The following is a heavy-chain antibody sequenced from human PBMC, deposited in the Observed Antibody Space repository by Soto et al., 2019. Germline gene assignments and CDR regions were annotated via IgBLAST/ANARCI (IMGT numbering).Heavy chain of an antibody. Sequence: EVQLLESGGGLVQPGGSLRLSCAASGFTFSSYAMSWVRQAPGKGLEWVSAISGTGVSTYYADSVKGRFTISRDSSKNTLYLQMNSLRGEDTAVYYCAKVGYHYYGMDVWGQGTTVTVSS. V-gene: IGHV3-23*01. J-gene: IGHJ6*02. CDR2: ISGTGVST. CDR3: AKVGYHYYGMDV. CDR1: GFTFSSYA. D-gene: IGHD1-26*01.